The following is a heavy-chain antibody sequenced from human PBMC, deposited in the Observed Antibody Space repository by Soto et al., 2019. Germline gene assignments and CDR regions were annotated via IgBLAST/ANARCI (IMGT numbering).Heavy chain of an antibody. CDR1: GFTFSSYA. Sequence: GGSLRLSCAASGFTFSSYAMHWVRQAPGKGLEWVAVISYDGSNKYYADSVKGRFTISRDNSKNTLYLQMNSLRAEDTAVYYCARDRAAIPIPYYFDYWGQGTLVTVSS. J-gene: IGHJ4*02. CDR2: ISYDGSNK. D-gene: IGHD2-2*02. CDR3: ARDRAAIPIPYYFDY. V-gene: IGHV3-30-3*01.